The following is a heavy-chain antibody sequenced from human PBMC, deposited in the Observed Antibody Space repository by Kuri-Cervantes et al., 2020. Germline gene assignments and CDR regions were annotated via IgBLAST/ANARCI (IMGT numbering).Heavy chain of an antibody. V-gene: IGHV3-66*01. J-gene: IGHJ3*02. CDR1: GFTVISNY. CDR2: IYSCGST. D-gene: IGHD3-9*01. CDR3: AKEHLAQNTPPYYDILTGYGDDAFDI. Sequence: GGSLRLSCAASGFTVISNYISWVRQAPGKGLERVLVIYSCGSTYYADSVKGRFTISRDNSTNTLYLQMNSLRAEDTAVYYCAKEHLAQNTPPYYDILTGYGDDAFDIWGQGTMVTVSS.